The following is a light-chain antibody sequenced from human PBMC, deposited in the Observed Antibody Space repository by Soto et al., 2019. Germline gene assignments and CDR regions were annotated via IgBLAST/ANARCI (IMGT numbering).Light chain of an antibody. CDR3: QQYGSSQST. Sequence: EIVLTQSPGTLSLSPGERATLSCRASQRVSSNYLAWYQQKPGQAPKLLIYGASDRSSGIPERFSGSGSGTDFTLTISRLEPEDFAVYYCQQYGSSQSTFGQGTKLEI. CDR2: GAS. CDR1: QRVSSNY. J-gene: IGKJ2*01. V-gene: IGKV3-20*01.